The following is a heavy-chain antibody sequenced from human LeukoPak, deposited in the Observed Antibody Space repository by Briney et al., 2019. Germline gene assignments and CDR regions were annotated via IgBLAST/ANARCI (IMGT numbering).Heavy chain of an antibody. Sequence: GRPLRLSCAASGFTFSSYGMQWVRQAPGKGLEWLAVIWNDGSDQYYADSVKGRFTISRDQSKNTVYLQMNSLRVEDTAVYYCARDMGSAWTVDYWGQGTLVTVSS. D-gene: IGHD6-19*01. CDR1: GFTFSSYG. J-gene: IGHJ4*02. V-gene: IGHV3-33*01. CDR2: IWNDGSDQ. CDR3: ARDMGSAWTVDY.